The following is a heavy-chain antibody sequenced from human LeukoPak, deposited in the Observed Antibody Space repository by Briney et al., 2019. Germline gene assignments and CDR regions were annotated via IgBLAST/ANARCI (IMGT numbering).Heavy chain of an antibody. J-gene: IGHJ5*02. CDR3: ARDYDILTGTNWFDP. CDR1: GGSISSYY. V-gene: IGHV4-4*07. D-gene: IGHD3-9*01. Sequence: SETLSLTCTVSGGSISSYYWSWIRQPAGKGLEWIGRIYTSGSTNYNPSLKSRVTMSVDTSKNQFSLKLSSVTAADMAVYYCARDYDILTGTNWFDPWGQGTLVTVSS. CDR2: IYTSGST.